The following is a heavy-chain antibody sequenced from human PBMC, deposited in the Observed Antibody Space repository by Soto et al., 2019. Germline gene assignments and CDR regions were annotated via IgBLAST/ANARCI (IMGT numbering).Heavy chain of an antibody. CDR2: IIPIFGTA. D-gene: IGHD1-7*01. J-gene: IGHJ4*02. V-gene: IGHV1-69*13. CDR1: GGTFSSYA. CDR3: ARKRGNWNYVEEFGPPYFDY. Sequence: SVKVSCKASGGTFSSYAISWVRQAPGQGLEWMGGIIPIFGTANYAQKFQGRVTITADESTSTAYMELSSLRSEDTAVYYCARKRGNWNYVEEFGPPYFDYWGQGTLVTVSS.